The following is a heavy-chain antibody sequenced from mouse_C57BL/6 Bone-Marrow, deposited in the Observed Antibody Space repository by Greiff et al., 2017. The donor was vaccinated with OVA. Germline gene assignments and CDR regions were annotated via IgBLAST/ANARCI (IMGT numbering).Heavy chain of an antibody. D-gene: IGHD3-2*02. Sequence: QVQLQQPGAELVRPGSSVKLSCKASGYTFTSYWMHWVKQRPIQGLEWIGNIDPSDSETHYNQKFKDKATLTVDKSSSTAYMQLSSLTSEDSAVYDCASSRQLRPHYLDYWGQGTTLTVSS. CDR2: IDPSDSET. CDR3: ASSRQLRPHYLDY. J-gene: IGHJ2*01. CDR1: GYTFTSYW. V-gene: IGHV1-52*01.